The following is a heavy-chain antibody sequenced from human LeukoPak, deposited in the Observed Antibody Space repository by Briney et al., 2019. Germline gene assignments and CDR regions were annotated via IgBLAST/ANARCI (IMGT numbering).Heavy chain of an antibody. CDR2: ISGSGGST. V-gene: IGHV3-23*01. CDR1: GFAFGSYG. Sequence: GGSLRPACAASGFAFGSYGMSWVRQAPGKGLEWVSAISGSGGSTYYADSVKGRFTISRDNAKNSLYLQMNSLRAEDTAVYYCARDGFDAGYQINFDYWGQGTLVTVSS. CDR3: ARDGFDAGYQINFDY. D-gene: IGHD2-2*01. J-gene: IGHJ4*02.